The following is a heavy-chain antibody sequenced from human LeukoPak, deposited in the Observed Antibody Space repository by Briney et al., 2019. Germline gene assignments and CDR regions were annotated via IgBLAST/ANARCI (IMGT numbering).Heavy chain of an antibody. J-gene: IGHJ4*02. D-gene: IGHD1-20*01. CDR3: AKAASGNWNDVSDY. CDR1: GFTFSTYA. CDR2: ISGRGVST. V-gene: IGHV3-23*01. Sequence: GGSLRLSCAASGFTFSTYAMSWVRQAPGKGLEWVSAISGRGVSTSYADSVRGRFTISRDNSKNTLYLQMNSLRAEDTAVCYCAKAASGNWNDVSDYWGQGTLVTVSS.